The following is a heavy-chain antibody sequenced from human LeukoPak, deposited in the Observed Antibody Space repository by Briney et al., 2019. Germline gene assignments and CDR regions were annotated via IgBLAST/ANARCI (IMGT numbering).Heavy chain of an antibody. D-gene: IGHD5-18*01. CDR2: ISDDGTNK. CDR3: VRGLWTAMGAGAY. CDR1: DFSFNRYL. V-gene: IGHV3-30-3*01. Sequence: GGSLRLSCVVSDFSFNRYLMHWVRQAPGKGLEWVTSISDDGTNKYYSDSVRGRFTISRDNSKSTLYLQMGSLRIEDTSMYYCVRGLWTAMGAGAYWGQGTLVAVSS. J-gene: IGHJ4*02.